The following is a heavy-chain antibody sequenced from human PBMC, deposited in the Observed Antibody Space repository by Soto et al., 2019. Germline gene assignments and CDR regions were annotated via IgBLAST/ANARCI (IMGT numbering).Heavy chain of an antibody. CDR1: GGTFSNYP. J-gene: IGHJ6*02. D-gene: IGHD3-10*01. Sequence: QVQLVQSGAEVKKPGSSVQVSCKAYGGTFSNYPINWVRQAPGQGLEWMGRIIPIFSSTNYAQKFQGRVTITADESTTTSYMELSSLGSEDTAVSYCAREKGDFTDRGVRRPDPFPMDVWGQGTTVTVSS. V-gene: IGHV1-69*18. CDR2: IIPIFSST. CDR3: AREKGDFTDRGVRRPDPFPMDV.